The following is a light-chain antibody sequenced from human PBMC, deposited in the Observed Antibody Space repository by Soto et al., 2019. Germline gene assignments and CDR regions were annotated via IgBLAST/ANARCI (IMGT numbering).Light chain of an antibody. CDR3: CSYAGSRSVYV. V-gene: IGLV2-23*01. CDR2: EGI. CDR1: NSDVGSYEF. J-gene: IGLJ1*01. Sequence: QSVLTQPASVSVSPGQSITVSCTGTNSDVGSYEFVSWYQQHPGKAPKLIIYEGIKRPSGVSTRFSGSRSGNTASLTISGLQAEDEAEYYCCSYAGSRSVYVFGNGTKVTVL.